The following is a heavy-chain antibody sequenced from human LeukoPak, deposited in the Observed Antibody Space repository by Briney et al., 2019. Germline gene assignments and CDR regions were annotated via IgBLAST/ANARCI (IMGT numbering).Heavy chain of an antibody. J-gene: IGHJ4*02. Sequence: GGSLRLSCAASGCTLSSYGMHWVRQAPGKGLEWVAVIWYDGSNKYYEDSVQSRFTISGDNSKNTLYLQMNTLRAEDTAVYYCARDPVEAWEWALPRTPLAYWGQGTMVTVSS. D-gene: IGHD1-26*01. CDR1: GCTLSSYG. CDR2: IWYDGSNK. V-gene: IGHV3-33*01. CDR3: ARDPVEAWEWALPRTPLAY.